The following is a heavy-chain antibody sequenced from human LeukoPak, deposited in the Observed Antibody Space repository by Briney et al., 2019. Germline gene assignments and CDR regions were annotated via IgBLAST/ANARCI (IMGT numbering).Heavy chain of an antibody. J-gene: IGHJ4*02. CDR1: SGSINSGSSF. D-gene: IGHD2-21*01. V-gene: IGHV4-30-4*08. CDR2: IYPSGTT. CDR3: SKDSHG. Sequence: SQTLSLTCTFSSGSINSGSSFWSWVRQPPGKGLEWIGYIYPSGTTYYEPSLKSRVNISVDTSNNQFSLSLDSVTAADTAVYFCSKDSHGRGQGTLVIVSS.